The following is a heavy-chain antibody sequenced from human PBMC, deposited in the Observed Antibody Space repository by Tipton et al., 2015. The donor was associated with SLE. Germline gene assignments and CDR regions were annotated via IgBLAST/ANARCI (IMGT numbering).Heavy chain of an antibody. CDR2: INPYNDNT. V-gene: IGHV1-18*01. Sequence: QVQLVQSGLEVKKPGASVKVSCRASGYIFSTYGISWVRQAPGQGLEWMGWINPYNDNTDYVELLQGRVTMTTDTSTGTAYMELTSLNSDDTAIYYCARHPVAGYTYYMDVWGTGTTVTVSS. J-gene: IGHJ6*03. D-gene: IGHD5-24*01. CDR3: ARHPVAGYTYYMDV. CDR1: GYIFSTYG.